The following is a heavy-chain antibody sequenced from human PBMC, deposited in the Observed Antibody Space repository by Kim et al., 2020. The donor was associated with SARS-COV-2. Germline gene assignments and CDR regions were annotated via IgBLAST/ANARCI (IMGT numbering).Heavy chain of an antibody. CDR2: ISGSGGST. CDR1: GFTFSSYA. Sequence: GGSLRLSCAASGFTFSSYAMSWVRQAPGKGLEWVSAISGSGGSTYYADSVKGRFAISRDNSKNTLYLQMNSLRAEDTAVYYCAKYVLSAAVGNDYFDYWGQGTLVTVSS. J-gene: IGHJ4*02. V-gene: IGHV3-23*01. CDR3: AKYVLSAAVGNDYFDY. D-gene: IGHD6-13*01.